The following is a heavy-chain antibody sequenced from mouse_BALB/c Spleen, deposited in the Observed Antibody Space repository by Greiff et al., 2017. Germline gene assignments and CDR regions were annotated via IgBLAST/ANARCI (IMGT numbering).Heavy chain of an antibody. J-gene: IGHJ3*01. D-gene: IGHD2-10*02. CDR1: GFTFSSYA. Sequence: EVMLVESGGGLVKPGGSLKLSCAASGFTFSSYAMSWVRQSPEKRLEWVAEISSGGSYTYYPDTVTGRFTISRDNAKNTLYLEMSSLRSEDTAMYYCARAGYGNYSWFAYWGQGTLVTVSA. CDR2: ISSGGSYT. V-gene: IGHV5-9-4*01. CDR3: ARAGYGNYSWFAY.